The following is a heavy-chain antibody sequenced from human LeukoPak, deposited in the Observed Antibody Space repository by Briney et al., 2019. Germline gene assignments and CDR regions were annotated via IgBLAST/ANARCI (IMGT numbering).Heavy chain of an antibody. V-gene: IGHV3-48*03. CDR2: ISSSGSII. J-gene: IGHJ3*02. D-gene: IGHD3-9*01. Sequence: PGGSLRLSCAASGFTFSRYELNWVRQAPGKGLEWVSYISSSGSIIHYADSVKGRFTISRDNAKNSLYLQMNSLRAEDTAVYYCASTVRAYYDILTGYYMGAFDIWGQGTMVTVSS. CDR3: ASTVRAYYDILTGYYMGAFDI. CDR1: GFTFSRYE.